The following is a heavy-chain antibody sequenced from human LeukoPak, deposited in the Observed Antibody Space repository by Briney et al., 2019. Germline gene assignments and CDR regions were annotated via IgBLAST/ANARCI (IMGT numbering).Heavy chain of an antibody. J-gene: IGHJ4*02. CDR1: GGSISSYY. Sequence: SETLSLTCTVSGGSISSYYWSWIRQPPGKGLGWIGYIYYSGSTNYNPSLKSRVTISVDTSKNQFSLKLSSVTAADTAVYYCARDVDPYFDFWGQGTLVTVSS. CDR2: IYYSGST. CDR3: ARDVDPYFDF. V-gene: IGHV4-59*01.